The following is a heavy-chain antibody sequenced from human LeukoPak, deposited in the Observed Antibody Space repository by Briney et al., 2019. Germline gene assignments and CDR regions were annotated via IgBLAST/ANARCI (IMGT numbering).Heavy chain of an antibody. Sequence: PGGSLRLSCAVSGFTFSRHWMSWVRQAPGKGLEWLATIKQDGSEKYYVDSVEGRFTISRDNAKNSLYLQMNSLRAEDTAVYYCARSYYGSGTSYGMDVWGQGTTVTVSS. CDR2: IKQDGSEK. V-gene: IGHV3-7*01. D-gene: IGHD3-10*01. CDR1: GFTFSRHW. J-gene: IGHJ6*02. CDR3: ARSYYGSGTSYGMDV.